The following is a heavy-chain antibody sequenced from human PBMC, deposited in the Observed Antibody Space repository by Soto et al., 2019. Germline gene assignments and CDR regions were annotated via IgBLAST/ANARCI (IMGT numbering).Heavy chain of an antibody. CDR2: ISGSGGST. CDR1: GFTFSSYT. Sequence: PGGSLRLSCAASGFTFSSYTMSWVRQAPGKGLEWVSAISGSGGSTYYADSVKGRFTISRDNSKNTLYLQMNSLRAEDTAVYYCARDHAIFGVIRGYYYYYGMDVWGQGTTVTVSS. CDR3: ARDHAIFGVIRGYYYYYGMDV. D-gene: IGHD3-3*01. J-gene: IGHJ6*02. V-gene: IGHV3-23*01.